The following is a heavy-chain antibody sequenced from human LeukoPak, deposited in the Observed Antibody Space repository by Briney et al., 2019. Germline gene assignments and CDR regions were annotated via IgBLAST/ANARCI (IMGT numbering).Heavy chain of an antibody. J-gene: IGHJ6*03. Sequence: SQTLSLTCAISGDSVSSNSAAWNWIRQSPSRGLEWLGRTYYRSKWYNDYAVSVKGRITINPDTSKNQFSLQLNSVTPEDTAVYYCARDTGSSWYNDYYYYMDVWGKGTTVTVSS. CDR2: TYYRSKWYN. V-gene: IGHV6-1*01. D-gene: IGHD6-13*01. CDR3: ARDTGSSWYNDYYYYMDV. CDR1: GDSVSSNSAA.